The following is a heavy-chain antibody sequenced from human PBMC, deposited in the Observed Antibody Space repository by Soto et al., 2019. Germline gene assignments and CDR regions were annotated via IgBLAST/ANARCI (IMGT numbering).Heavy chain of an antibody. CDR1: GYTFTGYY. CDR3: ARDLVRYYYGSGSYKYYYGMDV. V-gene: IGHV1-2*02. CDR2: INPNSGGT. Sequence: QVQLVQSGAEVKKPGASVKVSCKASGYTFTGYYMHWVRQAPGQGLEWMGWINPNSGGTNYAQKFQGRVTMTRDTSIRTAYMELSRLRSDDTAVYYCARDLVRYYYGSGSYKYYYGMDVWGQGTTVTVSS. D-gene: IGHD3-10*01. J-gene: IGHJ6*02.